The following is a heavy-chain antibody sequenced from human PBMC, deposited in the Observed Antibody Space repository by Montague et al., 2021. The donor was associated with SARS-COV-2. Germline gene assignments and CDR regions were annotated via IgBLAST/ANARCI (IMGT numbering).Heavy chain of an antibody. Sequence: SETLSLTCTVSGGSISSSSYYWGWIRQPPGKGLEWIGSIYYSGSTYYNPSLKSRVTISVDTSKNQFSLKLSSVTAADTAVYYCARHEDSSGWFKTDAFDIWGRGTVVTVSS. CDR3: ARHEDSSGWFKTDAFDI. CDR1: GGSISSSSYY. V-gene: IGHV4-39*01. J-gene: IGHJ3*02. D-gene: IGHD6-19*01. CDR2: IYYSGST.